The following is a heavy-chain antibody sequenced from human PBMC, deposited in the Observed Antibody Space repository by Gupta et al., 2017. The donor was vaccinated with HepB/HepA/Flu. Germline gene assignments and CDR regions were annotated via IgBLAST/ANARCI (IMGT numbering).Heavy chain of an antibody. J-gene: IGHJ4*02. CDR3: ARGYNWNCDY. D-gene: IGHD1-7*01. CDR1: GFTFSNFW. Sequence: EVQLVESGGGLVQPGGSLRLSCAASGFTFSNFWMNWVRQAPGKGLEWVANINGDGSEKYYVDSVKGRFTISRDNAKNSLYLQINSLRTEDTAVYYCARGYNWNCDYWGQGNLVSVSS. V-gene: IGHV3-7*01. CDR2: INGDGSEK.